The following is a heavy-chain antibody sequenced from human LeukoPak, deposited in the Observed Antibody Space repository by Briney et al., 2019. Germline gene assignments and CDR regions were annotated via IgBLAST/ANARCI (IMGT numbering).Heavy chain of an antibody. Sequence: GGSRRLSCATSGFTVSSYTMSWVRQAPGKGLEWVSSISSGSGYIKYAGSVKGRFTISRDNAENSVFLQMSSLRVDDTALYYCVRGWFDFWGQGTPVTVSS. CDR3: VRGWFDF. J-gene: IGHJ5*01. CDR1: GFTVSSYT. V-gene: IGHV3-21*01. CDR2: ISSGSGYI.